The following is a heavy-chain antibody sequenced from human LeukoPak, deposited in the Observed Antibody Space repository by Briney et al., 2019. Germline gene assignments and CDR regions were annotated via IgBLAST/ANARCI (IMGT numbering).Heavy chain of an antibody. D-gene: IGHD2-2*01. CDR1: GGSISSGDYY. Sequence: PSETLSLTCTVSGGSISSGDYYWSWIRQPPGKGLEWIGYIYYSGSTYYNPSLKSRVTISVDTSKNQFSLKLSSVTAADTAVYYCARGANIVVVPAAGGSFDYWGQGTLVTVSS. J-gene: IGHJ4*02. V-gene: IGHV4-30-4*01. CDR3: ARGANIVVVPAAGGSFDY. CDR2: IYYSGST.